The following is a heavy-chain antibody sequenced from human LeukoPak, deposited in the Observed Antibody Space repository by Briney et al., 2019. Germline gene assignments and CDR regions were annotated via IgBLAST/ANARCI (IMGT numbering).Heavy chain of an antibody. J-gene: IGHJ6*02. V-gene: IGHV4-59*01. Sequence: SETLSLTCTVSGGSISSYYWSWIRQPPGKGLEWIGYIYYSGSTNYNPSLKSRVTISVDTSKNQFSLKLSSVTAADTAVYYCARGGYSSGWYPITRGDYYYGMDVWGQGTTVTVSS. D-gene: IGHD6-19*01. CDR1: GGSISSYY. CDR3: ARGGYSSGWYPITRGDYYYGMDV. CDR2: IYYSGST.